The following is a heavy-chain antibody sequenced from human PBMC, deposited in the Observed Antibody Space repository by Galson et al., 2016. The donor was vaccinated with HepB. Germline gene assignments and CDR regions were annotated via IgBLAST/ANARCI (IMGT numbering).Heavy chain of an antibody. V-gene: IGHV4-31*03. CDR1: GSSIRSDGYF. CDR2: IYHPGPT. D-gene: IGHD3-10*01. J-gene: IGHJ4*02. Sequence: TLSLTCTVSGSSIRSDGYFWSWIRQHPGKGLEWFAYIYHPGPTYYNPSLKSRVTISVDRSNNQFSLEVNSVTAADTAVYYCARDSVQFRGSDYWGRGTLVIVSS. CDR3: ARDSVQFRGSDY.